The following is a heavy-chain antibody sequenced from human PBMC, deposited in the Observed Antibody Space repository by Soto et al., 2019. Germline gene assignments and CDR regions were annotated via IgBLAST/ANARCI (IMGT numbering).Heavy chain of an antibody. D-gene: IGHD2-21*02. J-gene: IGHJ6*02. Sequence: QLTLKESGPTLVKPTQTLTLTGTFSGFSLNTGGLGVGWIRQPPGKALEWLVLIYWDGDKRYSPSLQSRLNITKDTSNTQVVLTMTTMDPVDTATYSRAHSRCGGDSLRSYSSHYHYGMDVSDQGTTVTFSS. CDR3: AHSRCGGDSLRSYSSHYHYGMDV. V-gene: IGHV2-5*02. CDR2: IYWDGDK. CDR1: GFSLNTGGLG.